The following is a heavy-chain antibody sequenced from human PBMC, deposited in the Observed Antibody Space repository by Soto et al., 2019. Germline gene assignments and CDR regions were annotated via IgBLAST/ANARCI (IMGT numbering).Heavy chain of an antibody. V-gene: IGHV3-64*01. Sequence: PGGSLRLSCAASGFTFSSYAMHWVRQAPGKGLEYVSAISSNGGSTYYANSVKGRFTISRDNSKNTLYLQMNSLRAEDTAVYYCATVGYLDEVAAYSAHWGQGTLVTVSS. J-gene: IGHJ4*02. D-gene: IGHD2-15*01. CDR1: GFTFSSYA. CDR2: ISSNGGST. CDR3: ATVGYLDEVAAYSAH.